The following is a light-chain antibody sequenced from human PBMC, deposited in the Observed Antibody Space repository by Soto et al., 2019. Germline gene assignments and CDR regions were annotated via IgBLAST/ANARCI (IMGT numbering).Light chain of an antibody. J-gene: IGKJ4*01. V-gene: IGKV3-15*01. CDR1: QSVSSN. Sequence: EIVMTQSPATLSVSLGERATLSCRASQSVSSNLAWYQQKPGQAPRLLIYGASTRATGIPARFSGSGSGTEFTLTISSLQPEDFATYYCQQANSFLLTFGGGTKV. CDR3: QQANSFLLT. CDR2: GAS.